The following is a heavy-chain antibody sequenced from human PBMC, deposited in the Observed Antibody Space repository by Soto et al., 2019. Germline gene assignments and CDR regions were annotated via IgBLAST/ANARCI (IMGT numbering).Heavy chain of an antibody. J-gene: IGHJ6*03. V-gene: IGHV3-33*01. CDR1: GFSFSDYG. CDR3: ARGSHNWNSREFYCYYNLDV. Sequence: QVQLVESGGGVVQPGRSLRLSCAASGFSFSDYGLHWVRQAPGTGLEWVALIWYDGSNKYYEDSVKGRFTISRDNSNNTLFLQMNSLRVEDTAVYYCARGSHNWNSREFYCYYNLDVWGQGTTVTVSS. CDR2: IWYDGSNK. D-gene: IGHD1-20*01.